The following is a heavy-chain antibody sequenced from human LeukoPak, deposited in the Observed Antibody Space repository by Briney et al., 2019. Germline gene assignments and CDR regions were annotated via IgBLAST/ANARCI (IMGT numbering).Heavy chain of an antibody. CDR1: GGTFSSYA. D-gene: IGHD5-18*01. CDR3: ARAVRGYSYAYLPY. J-gene: IGHJ4*02. Sequence: ASVKVSCTASGGTFSSYAISWVRQAPGQGLEWMGWISAYDGNTNYAQKLQGRVTMTTDTSTSTAYMELRSLRSDDTAVYYCARAVRGYSYAYLPYWGQGTLVTVSS. CDR2: ISAYDGNT. V-gene: IGHV1-18*01.